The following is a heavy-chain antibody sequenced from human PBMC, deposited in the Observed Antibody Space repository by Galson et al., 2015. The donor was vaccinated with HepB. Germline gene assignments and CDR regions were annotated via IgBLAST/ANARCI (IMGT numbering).Heavy chain of an antibody. CDR2: INPNSGGT. Sequence: SVKVSCKASGYTFTGYYMHWARQAPGQGLEWMGRINPNSGGTNYAQKFQGRVTMTRDTSISTAYMELSSLTSDDTAFYFCASPGRDTANRFVNYWGQGTLVTVSS. CDR3: ASPGRDTANRFVNY. CDR1: GYTFTGYY. J-gene: IGHJ4*02. V-gene: IGHV1-2*06. D-gene: IGHD5-18*01.